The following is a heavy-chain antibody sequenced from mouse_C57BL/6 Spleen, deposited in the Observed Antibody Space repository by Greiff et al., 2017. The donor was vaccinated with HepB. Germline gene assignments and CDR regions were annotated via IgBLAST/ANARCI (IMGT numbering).Heavy chain of an antibody. CDR2: INPGSGGT. D-gene: IGHD1-1*01. J-gene: IGHJ2*01. Sequence: VQLQESGAELVRPGTSVKVSCKASGYAFTNYLIEWVKQRPGQGLEWIGVINPGSGGTNYNEKFKGKATLTADKSSSTAYMQLSSLTSEDSAVYFCARSNYGSPYYFDYWGQGTTLTVSS. CDR3: ARSNYGSPYYFDY. V-gene: IGHV1-54*01. CDR1: GYAFTNYL.